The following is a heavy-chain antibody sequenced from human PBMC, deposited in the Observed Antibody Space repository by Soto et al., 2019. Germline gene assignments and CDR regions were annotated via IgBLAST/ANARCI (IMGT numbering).Heavy chain of an antibody. J-gene: IGHJ6*02. CDR1: GASIRTSGYY. CDR2: INYSGST. Sequence: PSENLSLTCSVSGASIRTSGYYWAWIRQPPGKGLEWIGSINYSGSTNYNPSLKGRVTISVDTSKNHFSLKLSSVTAADTAVYYCARAQGTPYEILTGYYYSGRYYAMDVWGQGTTVTVSS. D-gene: IGHD3-9*01. CDR3: ARAQGTPYEILTGYYYSGRYYAMDV. V-gene: IGHV4-39*02.